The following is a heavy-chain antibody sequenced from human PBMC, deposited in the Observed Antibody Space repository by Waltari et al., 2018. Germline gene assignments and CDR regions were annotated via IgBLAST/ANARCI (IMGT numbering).Heavy chain of an antibody. CDR1: GESMSTTDL. J-gene: IGHJ5*02. D-gene: IGHD2-15*01. Sequence: QLQLQESGPGLVRPSGTLSLTCAVSGESMSTTDLWNWVRQSPQRGLEWIGQVHRSGKTNYNPSFVSRVTVSLDTSNNQFSRKMTSATATDTAIYYGARDRGRGLCLDTWGPGTLVTVSP. CDR2: VHRSGKT. V-gene: IGHV4-4*02. CDR3: ARDRGRGLCLDT.